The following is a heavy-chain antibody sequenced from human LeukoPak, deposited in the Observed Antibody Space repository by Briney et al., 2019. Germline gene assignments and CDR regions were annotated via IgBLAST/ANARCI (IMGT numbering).Heavy chain of an antibody. V-gene: IGHV4-4*07. CDR2: IYTSGTT. CDR3: ARFSSIAAAFDY. D-gene: IGHD6-13*01. Sequence: SENLSLTCTVSGGSISNYYWSWIRQPAGKGLEWIGRIYTSGTTHYNPSLKSRVTMSVDTSKNQFSLNLSSVTAADTAVYYCARFSSIAAAFDYWGLGTLVTVSS. J-gene: IGHJ4*02. CDR1: GGSISNYY.